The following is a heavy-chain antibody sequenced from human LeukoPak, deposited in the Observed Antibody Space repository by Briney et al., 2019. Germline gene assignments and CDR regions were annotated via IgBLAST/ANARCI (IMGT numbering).Heavy chain of an antibody. D-gene: IGHD1-26*01. CDR3: ARPLAGAHSGSYYFDY. Sequence: GESLKISCRVSGYTFTKYWIDWVRQVPGKGLEWMGVIYPGDSNVKYSPSFQGQVTISVDTPITTAYLQWNSLEASDTAMYYCARPLAGAHSGSYYFDYWGQGTLVTVSS. V-gene: IGHV5-51*01. CDR1: GYTFTKYW. J-gene: IGHJ4*02. CDR2: IYPGDSNV.